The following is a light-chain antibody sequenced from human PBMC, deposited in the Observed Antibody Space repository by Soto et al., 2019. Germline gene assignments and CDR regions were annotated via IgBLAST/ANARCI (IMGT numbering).Light chain of an antibody. V-gene: IGKV1-39*01. CDR1: QSISSY. CDR3: QQRYSTLWT. J-gene: IGKJ1*01. Sequence: DIQMTQSPSSLSASVGDRVTITCRASQSISSYLNWYQQKPGKAPKLLIYAAYSLQSGVPSRFSGSGSETDFTLTISSLQRQDFATYYCQQRYSTLWTFGQGTKVEIK. CDR2: AAY.